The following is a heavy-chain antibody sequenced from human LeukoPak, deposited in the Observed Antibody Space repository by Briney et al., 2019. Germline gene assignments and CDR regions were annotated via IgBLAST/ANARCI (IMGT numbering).Heavy chain of an antibody. CDR3: AKDRSRDLVVGYNWFDP. D-gene: IGHD2-15*01. CDR1: GFTFSSYG. CDR2: IRYDGSNK. Sequence: PGGSLRLSCAASGFTFSSYGMHWVRQAPGKGLEWVAVIRYDGSNKYYTDSVEGRFPISRDNSKNPLYLQMNSLRAEDTAVYYCAKDRSRDLVVGYNWFDPWGQGTLVIVSS. J-gene: IGHJ5*02. V-gene: IGHV3-30*02.